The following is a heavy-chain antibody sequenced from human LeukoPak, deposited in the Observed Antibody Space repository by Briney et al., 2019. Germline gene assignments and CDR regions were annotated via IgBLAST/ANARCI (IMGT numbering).Heavy chain of an antibody. CDR1: GFTFSSYE. CDR2: ISSSGSTI. CDR3: ARDSSTTTFNY. V-gene: IGHV3-48*03. Sequence: GGSLRLSCAASGFTFSSYEMNWVRQAPGKGLEWVSYISSSGSTIYYADSVKGRFTISRDNAKNSLYLQMNSLRSEDTAVYYCARDSSTTTFNYWGQGTLVTVSS. D-gene: IGHD1-1*01. J-gene: IGHJ4*02.